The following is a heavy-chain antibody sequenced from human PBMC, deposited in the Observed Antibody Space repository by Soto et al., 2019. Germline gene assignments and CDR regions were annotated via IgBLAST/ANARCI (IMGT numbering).Heavy chain of an antibody. Sequence: PGGSLRLSCAASGFRFRSHAMHWVRQAPGEGLEWVAGISASGTDTFYGDSVKGRFTVSRDNSDNTVSLLLRALTTDDTATYYCLKNTDPWGQGTAVTVSS. CDR1: GFRFRSHA. CDR3: LKNTDP. CDR2: ISASGTDT. J-gene: IGHJ6*02. V-gene: IGHV3-23*01.